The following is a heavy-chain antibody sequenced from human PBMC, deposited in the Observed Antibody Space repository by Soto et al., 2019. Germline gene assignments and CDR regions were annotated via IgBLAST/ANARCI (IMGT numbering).Heavy chain of an antibody. CDR1: GYTFTIYG. Sequence: ASVKVSCKASGYTFTIYGISWVRQAPGQGLEWMGWISAYNGNTNYAQKLQGRVTMTTDTSTSTAYMELRSLRSDDTAVYYCARDQLRYFDWLLDYYYYYGMDVWGQGTTVTVS. CDR2: ISAYNGNT. CDR3: ARDQLRYFDWLLDYYYYYGMDV. D-gene: IGHD3-9*01. J-gene: IGHJ6*02. V-gene: IGHV1-18*01.